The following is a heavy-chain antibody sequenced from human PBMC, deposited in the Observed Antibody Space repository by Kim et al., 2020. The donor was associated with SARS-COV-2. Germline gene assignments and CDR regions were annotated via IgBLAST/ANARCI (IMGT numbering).Heavy chain of an antibody. CDR2: IYSGGST. Sequence: GGSLRLSCAASGFTVSSNYMSWVRQAPGKGLEWVSVIYSGGSTYYADSVKGRFTISRDNSKNTLYLQMNSLRAEDTAVYYCAREGGSTETFFDYWGQGTLFTVSS. CDR1: GFTVSSNY. J-gene: IGHJ4*02. CDR3: AREGGSTETFFDY. D-gene: IGHD2-2*01. V-gene: IGHV3-53*01.